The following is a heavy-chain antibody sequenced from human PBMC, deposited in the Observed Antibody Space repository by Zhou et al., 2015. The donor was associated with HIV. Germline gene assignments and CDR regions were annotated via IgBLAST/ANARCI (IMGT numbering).Heavy chain of an antibody. CDR3: ARGSMVRGDLRGTNWFDP. CDR2: INPSGGST. D-gene: IGHD3-10*01. J-gene: IGHJ5*02. Sequence: QVQLVQSGAEVKKPGASVKVSCKASGYTFTSYYMHWVRQAPGQGLEWMGIINPSGGSTSYAQKFQGRVTITADESTSTAYMELSSLRSEDTAVYYCARGSMVRGDLRGTNWFDPWGQEPWSPSPQ. CDR1: GYTFTSYY. V-gene: IGHV1-46*01.